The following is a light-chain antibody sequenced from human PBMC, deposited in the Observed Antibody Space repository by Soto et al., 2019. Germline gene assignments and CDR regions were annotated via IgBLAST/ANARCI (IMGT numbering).Light chain of an antibody. CDR3: AAWDDSLRGRV. J-gene: IGLJ2*01. CDR2: SDN. V-gene: IGLV1-44*01. CDR1: SSNIGSNP. Sequence: QSVLTQPPSASGTPGQRVTISCSGSSSNIGSNPVSWYQQLPGTAPKSLIYSDNQRPSGVPDRISGSRSGTSASLAISGLQSEDEAEYYCAAWDDSLRGRVFGGGIKLTVL.